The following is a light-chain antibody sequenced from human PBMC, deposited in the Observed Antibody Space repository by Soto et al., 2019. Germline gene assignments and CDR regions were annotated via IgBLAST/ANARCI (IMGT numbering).Light chain of an antibody. CDR3: QQYNNWPRGT. V-gene: IGKV3-15*01. CDR2: GAS. Sequence: EIVMTQSPATLSLSPGERATLFCRASQSVSTNLAWYQQKPGQAPRLLIYGASTRATGFPARFSGSGSGTEFTLSISSLQSEDFAVYYCQQYNNWPRGTFGGGPRWISN. CDR1: QSVSTN. J-gene: IGKJ4*01.